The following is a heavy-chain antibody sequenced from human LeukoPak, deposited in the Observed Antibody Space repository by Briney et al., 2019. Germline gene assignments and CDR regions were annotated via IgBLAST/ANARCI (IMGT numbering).Heavy chain of an antibody. Sequence: PGGSLRLSCVASGFTFSSYAMHWVRQAPGKGLEWVAVISYDGSNKYYADSVKGRFTISRDNSKNTLYLQMNSLRAEDTAVYYCARGRGSSGWYGGYWGQGTLVTVSS. CDR3: ARGRGSSGWYGGY. D-gene: IGHD6-19*01. J-gene: IGHJ4*02. CDR1: GFTFSSYA. CDR2: ISYDGSNK. V-gene: IGHV3-30-3*01.